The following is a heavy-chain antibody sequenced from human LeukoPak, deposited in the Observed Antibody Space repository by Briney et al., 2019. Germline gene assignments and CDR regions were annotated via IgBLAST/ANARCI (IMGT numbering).Heavy chain of an antibody. J-gene: IGHJ4*02. CDR3: AKGSGGSAYYSGVFDY. CDR2: ISGSGGGT. D-gene: IGHD3-22*01. CDR1: GFTFSSYA. V-gene: IGHV3-23*01. Sequence: PGGSLRLSCAASGFTFSSYAMSWVRQAPGKGLEWVSTISGSGGGTYYADSVKGRFTISRDNSKNTLYLQMNSPRAEDTALYYCAKGSGGSAYYSGVFDYWGQGTLVTVSS.